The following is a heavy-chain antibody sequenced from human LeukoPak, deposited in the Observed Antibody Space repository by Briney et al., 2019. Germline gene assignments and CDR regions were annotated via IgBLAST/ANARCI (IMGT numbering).Heavy chain of an antibody. CDR1: GGSISSSS. Sequence: PSETLSLTCTVSGGSISSSSYYWGWIRQPPGKGLEWVSSISSSSSYIYYADSVKGRFTISRDNAKNSLYLQMNSLKTEDTAVYYCTTEMVVIPGGNAFDIWGQGTMVTVSS. CDR2: ISSSSSYI. J-gene: IGHJ3*02. CDR3: TTEMVVIPGGNAFDI. V-gene: IGHV3-21*03. D-gene: IGHD3-22*01.